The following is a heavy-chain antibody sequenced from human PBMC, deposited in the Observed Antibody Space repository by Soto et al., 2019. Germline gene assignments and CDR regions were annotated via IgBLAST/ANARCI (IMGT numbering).Heavy chain of an antibody. V-gene: IGHV3-21*01. CDR3: ARSNYFAIDY. J-gene: IGHJ4*02. Sequence: PGGALRLSCGASGFNFSSYVMCWVRQAPGKGLEWVSNISGSSSYRYYADSMKGRFTISRDNAKNSLFLEMNSLGAEDTAVYYCARSNYFAIDYWGQGVLVTVSS. D-gene: IGHD4-4*01. CDR2: ISGSSSYR. CDR1: GFNFSSYV.